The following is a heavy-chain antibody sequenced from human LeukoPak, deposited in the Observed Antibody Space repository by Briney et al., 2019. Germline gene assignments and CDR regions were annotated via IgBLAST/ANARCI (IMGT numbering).Heavy chain of an antibody. Sequence: GASVKVSCKASGGTFSSYAISWVRQAPGQGLEWMGGIIPIFGTANYAQKFQGRVTITTDESTSTAYMELSSLRSEDTAVYYCTRDGGTQGNTAFDIWGPGTMVTVSS. V-gene: IGHV1-69*05. D-gene: IGHD3-16*01. CDR2: IIPIFGTA. CDR1: GGTFSSYA. CDR3: TRDGGTQGNTAFDI. J-gene: IGHJ3*02.